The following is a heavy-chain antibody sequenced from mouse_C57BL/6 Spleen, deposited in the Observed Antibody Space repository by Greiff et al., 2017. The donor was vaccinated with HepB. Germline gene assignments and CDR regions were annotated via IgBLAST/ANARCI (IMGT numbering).Heavy chain of an antibody. CDR3: ARRDGYYWLAY. Sequence: QVQLQQPGAELVKPGASVKLSCKASGYTFTSYWMHWVKPRPGQGLEWIGMIHPNSGSTNYNEKFKSKATLTVDKSSSTAYMQLSSLTSEDSAVYYCARRDGYYWLAYWGQGTLVTVSA. V-gene: IGHV1-64*01. J-gene: IGHJ3*01. CDR2: IHPNSGST. CDR1: GYTFTSYW. D-gene: IGHD2-3*01.